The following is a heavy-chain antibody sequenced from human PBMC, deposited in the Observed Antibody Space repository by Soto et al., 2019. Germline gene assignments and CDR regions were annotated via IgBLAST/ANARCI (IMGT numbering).Heavy chain of an antibody. Sequence: SESLSLTCPVSGCSTSSSSYYWGWIRQPPGKGLEWIGSIYYSGSTYYNPSLKSRVTISVDTSKNQFSLKLSPVTAADTAVYYCARHRAEVGYNWNYPCWFDPWGQGTLVTVSS. J-gene: IGHJ5*02. CDR3: ARHRAEVGYNWNYPCWFDP. CDR1: GCSTSSSSYY. CDR2: IYYSGST. V-gene: IGHV4-39*01. D-gene: IGHD1-7*01.